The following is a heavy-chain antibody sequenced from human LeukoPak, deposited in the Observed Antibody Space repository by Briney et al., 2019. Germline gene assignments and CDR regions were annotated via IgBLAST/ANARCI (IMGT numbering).Heavy chain of an antibody. J-gene: IGHJ4*02. CDR2: IHSSGTTT. V-gene: IGHV3-48*03. CDR3: ALLAVASDFDY. D-gene: IGHD6-19*01. CDR1: GFPFSFYE. Sequence: GGSLRLSCAVSGFPFSFYEMNWVRQAPGKGLEWVSNIHSSGTTTYYADSVKGRFSISRGNAKNSLYLRMNSLRVEDTAVYYCALLAVASDFDYWGRGALVTVSS.